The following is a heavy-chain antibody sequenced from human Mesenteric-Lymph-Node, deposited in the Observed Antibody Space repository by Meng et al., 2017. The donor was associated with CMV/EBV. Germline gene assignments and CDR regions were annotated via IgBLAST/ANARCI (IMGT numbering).Heavy chain of an antibody. CDR3: ASLHYGSGSHTDY. V-gene: IGHV4-34*01. CDR2: INHSGST. D-gene: IGHD3-10*01. J-gene: IGHJ4*02. Sequence: AVDGGSFSGYAWSWIRQPPGKGLEWIGEINHSGSTNYNPSLKSRVTISVDTSKNQFSLKLSSVTAADTAVYYCASLHYGSGSHTDYWGQGTLVTVSS. CDR1: GGSFSGYA.